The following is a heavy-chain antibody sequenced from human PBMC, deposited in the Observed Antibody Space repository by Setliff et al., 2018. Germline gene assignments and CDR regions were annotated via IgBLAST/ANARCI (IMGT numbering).Heavy chain of an antibody. CDR1: GESFSGHY. CDR3: ARGFDVCGGGACYTDGPYYFDY. Sequence: KPSETLSLTCAVYGESFSGHYWSWIRQPPGKGLEWIGEINHSGSTNYNPSLKSRVTISVDTSKNQFSLKLSSVAAADTAVYYCARGFDVCGGGACYTDGPYYFDYWG. V-gene: IGHV4-34*01. CDR2: INHSGST. J-gene: IGHJ4*01. D-gene: IGHD2-21*02.